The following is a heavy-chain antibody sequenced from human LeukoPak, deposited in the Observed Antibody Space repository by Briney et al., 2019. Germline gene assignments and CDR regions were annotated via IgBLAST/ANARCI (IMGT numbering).Heavy chain of an antibody. D-gene: IGHD3-10*01. V-gene: IGHV3-23*01. J-gene: IGHJ6*04. Sequence: GGSLRLSCAASGFTFRSYAMSWVRQAPGKGLEWVSAISGSGGSTYYADSVKGRFTISRDNSKNTLYLQMNSLRAEDTAVYYCAKARYQFSGRGYYYGMDVWGKGTTVTDSS. CDR1: GFTFRSYA. CDR2: ISGSGGST. CDR3: AKARYQFSGRGYYYGMDV.